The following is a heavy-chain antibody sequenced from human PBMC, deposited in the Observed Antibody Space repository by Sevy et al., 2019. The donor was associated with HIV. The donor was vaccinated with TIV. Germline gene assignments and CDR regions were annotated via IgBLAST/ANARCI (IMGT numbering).Heavy chain of an antibody. J-gene: IGHJ4*02. Sequence: GGSLRLSCAASTFSVTDNYMSWVRQAPGKGLEWVSTIYSGGSTFYADSGKGRFPISRDNSKNTLYLQMNSLRAEDTAVYYCAREGGYTSAWSPGNHWGQGTLVTVSS. CDR1: TFSVTDNY. V-gene: IGHV3-66*01. D-gene: IGHD6-19*01. CDR2: IYSGGST. CDR3: AREGGYTSAWSPGNH.